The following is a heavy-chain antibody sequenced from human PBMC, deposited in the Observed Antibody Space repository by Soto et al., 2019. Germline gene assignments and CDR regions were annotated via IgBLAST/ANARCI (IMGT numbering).Heavy chain of an antibody. CDR3: AKAGGIFGVVIMGFDY. J-gene: IGHJ4*02. D-gene: IGHD3-3*01. V-gene: IGHV3-23*01. CDR1: GFTFSSYA. CDR2: ISGSGGST. Sequence: GGSLRLSCAASGFTFSSYAMSWVRQAPGKGLEWVSAISGSGGSTYYADSVKGRFTISSDNSKNTLYLQMNSLRAEDTAVYYCAKAGGIFGVVIMGFDYWGQGTLVTVSS.